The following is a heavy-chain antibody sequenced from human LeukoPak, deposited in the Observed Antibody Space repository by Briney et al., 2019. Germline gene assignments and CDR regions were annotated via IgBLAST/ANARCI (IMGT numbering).Heavy chain of an antibody. CDR3: AKGGARGHYDSSGYYWVLHS. J-gene: IGHJ4*02. D-gene: IGHD3-22*01. Sequence: GGSLRLSCAASGFTFSSYAMSWVRLAPGKGLEWVSAISGSGGSAYYADSVTGRFTISRDNSKNTLYLQMNSLRAEDTAVYYCAKGGARGHYDSSGYYWVLHSWGQETLVTVSS. CDR2: ISGSGGSA. CDR1: GFTFSSYA. V-gene: IGHV3-23*01.